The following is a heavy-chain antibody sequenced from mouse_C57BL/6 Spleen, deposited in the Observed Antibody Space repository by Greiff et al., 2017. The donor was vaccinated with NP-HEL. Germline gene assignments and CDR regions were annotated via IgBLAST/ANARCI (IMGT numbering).Heavy chain of an antibody. D-gene: IGHD4-1*01. CDR1: GSNIKNTY. CDR3: ASLTGTNYYAMDY. V-gene: IGHV14-3*01. CDR2: IDPANGNT. J-gene: IGHJ4*01. Sequence: VQLQQSVAELVRPGASVKLSCTASGSNIKNTYMPWVKQRPEQGLEWIGRIDPANGNTKYAPKFQGKATITADTSSNTAYLQLSSLTSEDTAIYYCASLTGTNYYAMDYWGQGTSVTVSS.